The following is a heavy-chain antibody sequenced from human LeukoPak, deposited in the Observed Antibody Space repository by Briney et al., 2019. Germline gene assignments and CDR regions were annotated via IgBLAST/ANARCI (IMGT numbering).Heavy chain of an antibody. Sequence: GGSLRLSCAASGFTFSSFAMSWVRQAPGKGLEWVSTISGSGGGTWYADSVKGRFAISRDNSKNTLYLQMNSLRAEDTAVYYCAKSGFWSGDYYMGVWGKGTTVTVSS. CDR1: GFTFSSFA. CDR3: AKSGFWSGDYYMGV. V-gene: IGHV3-23*01. D-gene: IGHD3-3*01. CDR2: ISGSGGGT. J-gene: IGHJ6*03.